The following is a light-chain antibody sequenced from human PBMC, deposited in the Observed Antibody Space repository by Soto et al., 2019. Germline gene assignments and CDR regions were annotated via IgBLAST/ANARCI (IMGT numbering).Light chain of an antibody. CDR1: SSDVGDYNY. CDR3: SSFAGSPVV. CDR2: EVS. Sequence: QSALTQPPSASGSLGQSVTIPCTGTSSDVGDYNYVSWYQQHPGKVPKLMIYEVSKRPSGVPDRFSGSKSGNTASLTVSGLQAEDEADYYCSSFAGSPVVFGGGTQQTVL. J-gene: IGLJ2*01. V-gene: IGLV2-8*01.